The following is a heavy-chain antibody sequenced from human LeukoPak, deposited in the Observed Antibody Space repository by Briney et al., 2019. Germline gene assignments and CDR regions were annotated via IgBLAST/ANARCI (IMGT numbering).Heavy chain of an antibody. CDR1: GLTFTNSG. J-gene: IGHJ6*03. CDR3: ARCPIHDYGDYELASPEYYYYYMDV. V-gene: IGHV3-23*01. D-gene: IGHD4-17*01. CDR2: IGATNSNT. Sequence: GGSLRLSCATSGLTFTNSGMSWVRQPPGKGLEWVSSIGATNSNTYYADSVKGRFTISRDNAKSTVSLQMSSLRSDDTAVYYCARCPIHDYGDYELASPEYYYYYMDVWGKGTTVTVSS.